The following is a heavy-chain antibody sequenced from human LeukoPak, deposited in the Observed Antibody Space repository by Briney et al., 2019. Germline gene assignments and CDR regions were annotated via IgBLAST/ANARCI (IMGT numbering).Heavy chain of an antibody. J-gene: IGHJ4*02. Sequence: PGGSLRLSCAASGFTLSTYAMNWVRRAPGKGLEWVSGVSAGGGTTYYGDSVKGRFTISRDNSKNTVFLQMNNLRAEDAAIYYCAKGFYDTGRYSPFDSWGQGTLVTVSS. CDR1: GFTLSTYA. V-gene: IGHV3-23*01. D-gene: IGHD3-22*01. CDR2: VSAGGGTT. CDR3: AKGFYDTGRYSPFDS.